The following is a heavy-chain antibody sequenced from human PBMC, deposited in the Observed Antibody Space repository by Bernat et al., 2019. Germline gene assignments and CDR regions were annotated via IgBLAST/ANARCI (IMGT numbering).Heavy chain of an antibody. CDR1: GGSISSYY. CDR2: IYYSGST. Sequence: QVQLQESGPGLVKPSETLSLTCTVSGGSISSYYWSWIRQPPGKGLEWIGYIYYSGSTNYNPSLKSRVTISVDTSKNQFSLKLSSVTAADTAVYYCARHSGWRRGGSSWYRSPLDYWGQGTLVTVSS. J-gene: IGHJ4*02. V-gene: IGHV4-59*08. CDR3: ARHSGWRRGGSSWYRSPLDY. D-gene: IGHD6-13*01.